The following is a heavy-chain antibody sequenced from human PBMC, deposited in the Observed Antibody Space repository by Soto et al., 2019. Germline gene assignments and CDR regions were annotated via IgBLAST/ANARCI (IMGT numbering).Heavy chain of an antibody. J-gene: IGHJ4*02. Sequence: QVQLVQSGAEVKKPGSSVKVSCKAFGGTFSSYAINWIRQAPGQGLEWMGGIIPIFGTTTYAQRFQARVTITADESTSTAYMELSSLRSEDTALYYCARGGGAATFDYWGQGTLVTVSS. CDR2: IIPIFGTT. V-gene: IGHV1-69*12. D-gene: IGHD1-26*01. CDR3: ARGGGAATFDY. CDR1: GGTFSSYA.